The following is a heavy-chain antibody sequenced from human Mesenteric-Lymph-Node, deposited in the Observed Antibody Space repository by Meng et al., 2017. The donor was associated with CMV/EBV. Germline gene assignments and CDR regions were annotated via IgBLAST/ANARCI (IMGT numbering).Heavy chain of an antibody. CDR2: ISSNGGST. CDR3: ARGYDFWSGYPYGMDV. D-gene: IGHD3-3*01. Sequence: GESLKISCAASGFTFSSYGMHWVRQAPGKGLEYVSTISSNGGSTYYAESVKGRFTISRDNSKNTLYLQMGSLKVEDMAVYYCARGYDFWSGYPYGMDVWGQGTTVTVSS. V-gene: IGHV3-64*02. J-gene: IGHJ6*02. CDR1: GFTFSSYG.